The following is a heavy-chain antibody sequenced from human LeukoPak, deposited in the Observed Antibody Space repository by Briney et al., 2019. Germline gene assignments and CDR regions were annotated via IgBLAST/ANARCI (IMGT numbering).Heavy chain of an antibody. V-gene: IGHV3-30*04. Sequence: RSLRLSCAASGFTFGSYAMHWVRQAPGKGLEWVAVISYDGSNKYYADSVKGRFTISRDNSKNTLYLQMNSLRAEDTAVYYCAREGRDGYNFCGAFDIWGQGTMVTVSS. D-gene: IGHD5-24*01. CDR3: AREGRDGYNFCGAFDI. CDR2: ISYDGSNK. CDR1: GFTFGSYA. J-gene: IGHJ3*02.